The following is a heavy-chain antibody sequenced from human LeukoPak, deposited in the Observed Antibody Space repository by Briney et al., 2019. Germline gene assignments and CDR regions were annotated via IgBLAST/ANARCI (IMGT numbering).Heavy chain of an antibody. J-gene: IGHJ3*02. CDR3: PRAMTTVTTYAFDI. D-gene: IGHD4-11*01. CDR1: GGSISSGDYY. V-gene: IGHV4-30-4*01. CDR2: IYYSGST. Sequence: NPSQTLSLTCTVSGGSISSGDYYWSWIRQPPGKGLEWIGYIYYSGSTYYNPSLKSRVTISVDTSKNQFSLKLSSVTAADTAVYYCPRAMTTVTTYAFDIWGKGKMVTVFS.